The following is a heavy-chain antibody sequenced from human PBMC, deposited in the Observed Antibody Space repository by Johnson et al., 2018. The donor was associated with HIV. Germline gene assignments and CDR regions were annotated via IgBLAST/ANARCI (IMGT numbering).Heavy chain of an antibody. Sequence: VQLVESGGGLVQPGGSLRLSCAASGFIVSTNYMTWVRQAPGKGLEWVSVIYSGGSTYYADSVKGRFTISRDNSKNTLYMQMNNLRAADTAVYYCVKGDIVSTINSPPGNAFDSWGQGTMVTVSS. J-gene: IGHJ3*02. D-gene: IGHD5/OR15-5a*01. V-gene: IGHV3-66*01. CDR1: GFIVSTNY. CDR2: IYSGGST. CDR3: VKGDIVSTINSPPGNAFDS.